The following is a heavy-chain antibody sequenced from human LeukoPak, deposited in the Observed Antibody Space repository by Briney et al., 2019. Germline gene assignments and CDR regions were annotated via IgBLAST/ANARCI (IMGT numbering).Heavy chain of an antibody. D-gene: IGHD3-3*01. CDR3: ARDTPSDFWSGYGLVYYFDY. CDR1: GFTFSSYS. V-gene: IGHV3-48*01. CDR2: ISSSSSTI. J-gene: IGHJ4*01. Sequence: GGSLRLSCAASGFTFSSYSMNWVRQAPGKGLEWVSYISSSSSTIYYADSVKGRFTISRDNAKNSLYLQMNSLRAEDTAVYYCARDTPSDFWSGYGLVYYFDYWGQEPWSPSPQ.